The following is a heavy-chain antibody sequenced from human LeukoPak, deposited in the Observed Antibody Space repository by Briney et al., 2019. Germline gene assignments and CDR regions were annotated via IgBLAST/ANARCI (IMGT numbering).Heavy chain of an antibody. V-gene: IGHV3-21*01. J-gene: IGHJ4*02. D-gene: IGHD6-6*01. CDR1: GFTFNSYS. Sequence: GGSLRLSCAASGFTFNSYSMNWVRQAPGKGLEWVSSISSSSLSYIYYADSVKGRFTIFRDNAKNSLYLQMNSLRAEDTAVYYCARGLSGYASSLGYWGQGTLVTVSA. CDR2: ISSSSLSYI. CDR3: ARGLSGYASSLGY.